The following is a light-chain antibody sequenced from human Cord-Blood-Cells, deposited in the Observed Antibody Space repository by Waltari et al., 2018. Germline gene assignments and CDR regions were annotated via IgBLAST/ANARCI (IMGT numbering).Light chain of an antibody. CDR2: DAF. Sequence: LTQSPATLSLSTGETATISCRASGSVSAPCFAWYQQTPGQAPRHLMHDAFRWATGVTDRVSGSGSETDFTLNINRLEPDEFAVYFCQKYDSSVSFGGGRKLEIK. J-gene: IGKJ4*01. CDR1: GSVSAPC. V-gene: IGKV3-20*01. CDR3: QKYDSSVS.